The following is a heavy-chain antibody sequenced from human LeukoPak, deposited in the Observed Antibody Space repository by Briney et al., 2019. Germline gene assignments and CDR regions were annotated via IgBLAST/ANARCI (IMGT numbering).Heavy chain of an antibody. J-gene: IGHJ4*02. CDR1: GGSISSGGYS. CDR3: ARDRGSYRFDY. V-gene: IGHV4-30-2*01. CDR2: IYHSGST. Sequence: PSETLSLTCAVSGGSISSGGYSWSWIRQPPGKGLEWIGYIYHSGSTYYNPSLKSRVTISVDRSKNQFSLKLNSVTAADTAVYYCARDRGSYRFDYWGQGTLVTVSS. D-gene: IGHD1-26*01.